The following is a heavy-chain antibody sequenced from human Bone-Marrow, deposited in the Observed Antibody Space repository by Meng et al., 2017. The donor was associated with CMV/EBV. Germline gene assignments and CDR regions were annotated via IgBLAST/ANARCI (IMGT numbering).Heavy chain of an antibody. J-gene: IGHJ1*01. V-gene: IGHV3-30*04. CDR1: GFTFSSYA. Sequence: GGSLRLSCAASGFTFSSYAMHWARQAPGKGLEWVAVISYDGSNKYYADSVKGRFTISRDNSKNTLYLQMNSLRAEDTAVYYCARFVGCGGDCYRPAEYFQHWGQGTLVTVSS. CDR3: ARFVGCGGDCYRPAEYFQH. CDR2: ISYDGSNK. D-gene: IGHD2-21*01.